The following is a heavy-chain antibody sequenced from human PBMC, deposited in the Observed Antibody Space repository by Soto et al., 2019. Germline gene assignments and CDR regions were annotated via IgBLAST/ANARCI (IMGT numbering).Heavy chain of an antibody. CDR1: GYTFIDYY. J-gene: IGHJ6*02. D-gene: IGHD2-2*01. CDR3: ARELSSRSAKFYFYGIDV. Sequence: QVQLVQSGAEVKKPGASVKVSCKASGYTFIDYYMHWVRQAPGQGLEWMGWINPNSGNTDYAQKFQGRVNMTRNTSIRTAHMELSRLGADDTAVYFCARELSSRSAKFYFYGIDVWGQGTTVTVSS. CDR2: INPNSGNT. V-gene: IGHV1-2*02.